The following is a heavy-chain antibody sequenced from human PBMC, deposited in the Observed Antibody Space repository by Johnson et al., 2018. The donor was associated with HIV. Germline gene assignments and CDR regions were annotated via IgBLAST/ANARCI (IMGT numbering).Heavy chain of an antibody. V-gene: IGHV3-33*01. J-gene: IGHJ3*02. D-gene: IGHD6-19*01. Sequence: QVQLVESGGGVVQPGRSLRLSCAASGFTFSTYGMHWVRQAPGKGLEWVAVTWYAVRKEYDAEAVKGRFTISRDNSKNTLYLQMNRLRAEDTALYYCVRDGGWLDAFDIWGQGTMVTVSS. CDR2: TWYAVRKE. CDR1: GFTFSTYG. CDR3: VRDGGWLDAFDI.